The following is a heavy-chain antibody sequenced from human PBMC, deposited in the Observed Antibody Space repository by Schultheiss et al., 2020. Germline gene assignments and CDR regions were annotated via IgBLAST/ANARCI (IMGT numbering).Heavy chain of an antibody. V-gene: IGHV4-39*07. CDR1: GDSISSRSYY. D-gene: IGHD3-10*01. CDR2: IYYSGST. Sequence: SETLSLTCKVSGDSISSRSYYWGWIRQPPGKGLGWIGSIYYSGSTYYNPSLKSRVTISVDTSKNQFSLKLSSVTATDTAVYYYARDTGYYGMDVWGQGTTVTVSS. CDR3: ARDTGYYGMDV. J-gene: IGHJ6*02.